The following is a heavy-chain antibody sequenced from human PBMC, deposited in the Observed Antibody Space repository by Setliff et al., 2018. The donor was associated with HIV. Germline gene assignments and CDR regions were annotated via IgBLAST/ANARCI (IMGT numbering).Heavy chain of an antibody. CDR2: ITPSGGDT. CDR3: ARVGSSG. CDR1: GYIFTSSY. Sequence: ASVKVSCKASGYIFTSSYIHWVRQAPGQGLEWIGIITPSGGDTAHAQKFQGRVTLTRDTSTSTVYMELSSLTFDDTAVYYCARVGSSGWGQGTLVTVSS. J-gene: IGHJ4*02. D-gene: IGHD3-22*01. V-gene: IGHV1-46*01.